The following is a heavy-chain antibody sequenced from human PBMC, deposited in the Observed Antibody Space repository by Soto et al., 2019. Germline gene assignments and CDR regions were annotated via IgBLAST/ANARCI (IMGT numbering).Heavy chain of an antibody. CDR1: GGSISSGGYS. Sequence: QLQLQESGSGLVKPSQTLSLTCAVSGGSISSGGYSWSWIRQPPGKGLEWMGYIYHSGSTYYNPSLKSRVTISVDRSKNQFSLKLSSVTAADTAVYYCARDNVYCSSTSCINWFDPWGQGTLVTVSS. CDR2: IYHSGST. V-gene: IGHV4-30-2*01. D-gene: IGHD2-2*01. CDR3: ARDNVYCSSTSCINWFDP. J-gene: IGHJ5*02.